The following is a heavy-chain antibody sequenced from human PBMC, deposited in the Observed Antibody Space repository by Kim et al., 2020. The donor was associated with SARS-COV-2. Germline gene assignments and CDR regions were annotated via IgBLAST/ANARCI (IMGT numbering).Heavy chain of an antibody. V-gene: IGHV3-30*04. CDR1: GFTFSSYA. CDR3: ARGAMTVRGVIITTIDY. Sequence: GGSLRLSCAASGFTFSSYAMHWVRQAPGKGLEWVAVISYDGSNKYYADSVKGRFTISRDNSKNTLYLQMNSLRAEDTAVYYCARGAMTVRGVIITTIDYWGQGTLVTVSS. CDR2: ISYDGSNK. D-gene: IGHD3-10*01. J-gene: IGHJ4*02.